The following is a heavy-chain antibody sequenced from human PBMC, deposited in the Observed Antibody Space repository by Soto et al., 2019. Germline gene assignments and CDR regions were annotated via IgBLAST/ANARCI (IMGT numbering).Heavy chain of an antibody. Sequence: GGSLRLSCAAPGFTFSDYYMSWIRQAPGKGLEWVSYISSSGSTIYYADSVKGRFTISRDNAKNSLYLQMNSLRAEDTAVYYCARDNAGDRWDYFDYWGQGTLVTVSS. D-gene: IGHD7-27*01. CDR1: GFTFSDYY. CDR2: ISSSGSTI. V-gene: IGHV3-11*01. CDR3: ARDNAGDRWDYFDY. J-gene: IGHJ4*02.